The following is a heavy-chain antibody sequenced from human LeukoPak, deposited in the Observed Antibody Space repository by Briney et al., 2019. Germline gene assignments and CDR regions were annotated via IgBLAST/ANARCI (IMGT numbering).Heavy chain of an antibody. Sequence: GGSLRLSCAASGFTFSSYSMNWVRQAPGKGLEWVSSISSSSSYIYYADSVKGRFTISRDNAKNSLYLQMNSLRDEDTAMYYCARLDSSGPPFWGQGTMVTVSS. CDR3: ARLDSSGPPF. CDR2: ISSSSSYI. V-gene: IGHV3-21*01. CDR1: GFTFSSYS. J-gene: IGHJ3*01. D-gene: IGHD3-22*01.